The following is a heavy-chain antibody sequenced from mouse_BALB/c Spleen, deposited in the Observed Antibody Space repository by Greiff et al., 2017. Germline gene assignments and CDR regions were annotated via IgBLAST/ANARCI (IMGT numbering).Heavy chain of an antibody. CDR1: GFTFSSYT. CDR2: ISSGGGNT. D-gene: IGHD2-4*01. V-gene: IGHV5-9*03. J-gene: IGHJ4*01. Sequence: EVKLMESGGGLVKPGGSLKLSCAASGFTFSSYTMSWVRQTPEKRLEWVATISSGGGNTYYPDSVKGRFTISRDNAKNNLYLQMSSLRSEDTALYYCARDSPLYYDYDPYAMDYWGQGTSVTVSS. CDR3: ARDSPLYYDYDPYAMDY.